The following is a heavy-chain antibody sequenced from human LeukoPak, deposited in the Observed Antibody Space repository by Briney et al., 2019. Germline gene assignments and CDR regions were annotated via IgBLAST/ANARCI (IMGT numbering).Heavy chain of an antibody. V-gene: IGHV4-38-2*01. CDR1: GYFSTSYY. CDR2: IRHDGHT. D-gene: IGHD5-12*01. CDR3: ARQVATKGEWAFDV. Sequence: SETLSLTCSVSGYFSTSYYWGWIRQPPGKGLEWIASIRHDGHTYYNASLKSQVTLSVDMSRNQFYLRLNSLTAADTAVYYCARQVATKGEWAFDVWGQGTMVTVSS. J-gene: IGHJ3*01.